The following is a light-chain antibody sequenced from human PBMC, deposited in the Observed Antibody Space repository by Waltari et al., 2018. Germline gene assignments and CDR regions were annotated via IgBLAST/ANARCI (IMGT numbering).Light chain of an antibody. CDR2: LAS. CDR3: QQYEGYPWT. J-gene: IGKJ1*01. V-gene: IGKV1-5*03. Sequence: DIQMTQSPSTLSASIGDTVTITCRASQTVNHWLAWFQQKPGKGPKGRLYLASNLESGVPSRIRGSGFGTEFTLTISSLQSDDIGTYYCQQYEGYPWTFGQGTKVEMK. CDR1: QTVNHW.